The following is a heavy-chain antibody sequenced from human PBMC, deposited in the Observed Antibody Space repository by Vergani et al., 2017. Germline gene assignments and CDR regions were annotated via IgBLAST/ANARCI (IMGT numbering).Heavy chain of an antibody. CDR2: INPGNGSP. Sequence: QVQLVQSWAEVRKSGASVKVSCSFSGFTITSYGIHWVHQSPGQGLEWMGWINPGNGSPSYAKKFQGRFTMTRDMSTTTAYTDLSSLTSEDMAVYYCARAGGSYYYYYYMDVWGKGTTVTVSS. D-gene: IGHD1-26*01. J-gene: IGHJ6*03. CDR1: GFTITSYG. CDR3: ARAGGSYYYYYYMDV. V-gene: IGHV1-38-4*01.